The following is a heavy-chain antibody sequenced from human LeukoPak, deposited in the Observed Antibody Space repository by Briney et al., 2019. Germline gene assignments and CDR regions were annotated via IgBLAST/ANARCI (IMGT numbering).Heavy chain of an antibody. CDR2: MWYDGSNK. V-gene: IGHV3-30*02. Sequence: GGSLRLSCTASGFTFGTSGMHWVRQAPGKGLEWVAVMWYDGSNKYYADSVKGRFTISRDNSKNTLYLQMNSLRAEDTAVYYCASSRPIPGSYYNYYFDYWGQGTLVTVSS. CDR3: ASSRPIPGSYYNYYFDY. J-gene: IGHJ4*02. D-gene: IGHD3-10*01. CDR1: GFTFGTSG.